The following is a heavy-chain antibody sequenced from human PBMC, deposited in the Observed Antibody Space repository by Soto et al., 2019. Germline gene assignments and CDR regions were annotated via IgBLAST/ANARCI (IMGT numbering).Heavy chain of an antibody. D-gene: IGHD4-17*01. CDR2: ISGNGLAK. CDR3: AKHRRNGEYFFDY. CDR1: GFTFTTYS. Sequence: EVQLLESGGGLEQPGGSLRLSCAASGFTFTTYSMSWVRLAPGKGLEWVSVISGNGLAKYYADSVRGRFTISRDNSKDTVYLQMDSLRAEDTAIYYCAKHRRNGEYFFDYWGQGTLVTVSS. J-gene: IGHJ4*02. V-gene: IGHV3-23*01.